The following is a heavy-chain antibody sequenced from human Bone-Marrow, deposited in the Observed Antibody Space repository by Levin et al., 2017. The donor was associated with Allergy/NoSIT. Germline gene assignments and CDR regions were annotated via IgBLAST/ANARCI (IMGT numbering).Heavy chain of an antibody. J-gene: IGHJ6*02. D-gene: IGHD2-8*01. V-gene: IGHV3-72*01. Sequence: PGGSLRLSCALSGFTFSDYYMDWVRQAPGKGLEWVGRIRDKPHSYTTEYAASVKGRFTISRDDLNNLVFLQMNSLKTEDTAVYYCLRGLNGNDFSLDVDVWGQGTTVTVSS. CDR2: IRDKPHSYTT. CDR3: LRGLNGNDFSLDVDV. CDR1: GFTFSDYY.